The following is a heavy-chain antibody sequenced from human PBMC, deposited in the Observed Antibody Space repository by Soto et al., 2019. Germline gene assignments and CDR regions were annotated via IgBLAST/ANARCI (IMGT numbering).Heavy chain of an antibody. J-gene: IGHJ4*02. CDR1: GFTFSSYA. V-gene: IGHV3-64*01. CDR2: IVSSGGST. Sequence: EVQLVESGGGLVQPGGSLRLSCAASGFTFSSYAMHWVRQAPGKGLEYVSAIVSSGGSTYYANSGKGRFTISRDNSKNTLYLQMGSLRAEDMAVYYCARGAERFDYWGQGTLVTVSS. CDR3: ARGAERFDY.